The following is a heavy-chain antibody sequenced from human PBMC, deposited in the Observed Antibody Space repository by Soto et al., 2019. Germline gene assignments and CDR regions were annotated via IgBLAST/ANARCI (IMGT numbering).Heavy chain of an antibody. CDR3: ARGSMVRGPTPFDY. D-gene: IGHD3-10*01. CDR1: GGSIRSYY. CDR2: VYYSGSA. V-gene: IGHV4-59*01. J-gene: IGHJ4*02. Sequence: SETLSLTCNVSGGSIRSYYWNWIRQPPGKTLEWIGDVYYSGSANYNPSLKSRVTISVDMSRNQFSLKLDSVTAADTAVYYCARGSMVRGPTPFDYWGQGTLVTVSS.